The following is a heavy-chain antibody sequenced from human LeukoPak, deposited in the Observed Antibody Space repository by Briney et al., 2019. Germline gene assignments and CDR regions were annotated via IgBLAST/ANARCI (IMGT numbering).Heavy chain of an antibody. Sequence: PSETLSLTCTVSGYSISSGYYWGWIRQPPGKGLEWIGSIYHSGSTYYNPSLKSRVTISVDTSKNQFSLKLSSVTAADTAGYYCARYPPPPPYNGDFDYWGQGTLVTVSS. J-gene: IGHJ4*03. D-gene: IGHD2-8*01. V-gene: IGHV4-38-2*02. CDR1: GYSISSGYY. CDR2: IYHSGST. CDR3: ARYPPPPPYNGDFDY.